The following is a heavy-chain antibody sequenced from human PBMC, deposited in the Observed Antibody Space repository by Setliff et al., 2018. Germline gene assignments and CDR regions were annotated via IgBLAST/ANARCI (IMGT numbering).Heavy chain of an antibody. Sequence: ASVKVSCKASGYTFTSYDINWVRQATGQGLEWMGWMNPNSGNTGYAQKFQGRVTMTRNTSISTAYMELSSLRSEDTAVYYCARGRERDYNFWSGYYTYYYYGMDAWGQGTTVTSP. CDR1: GYTFTSYD. V-gene: IGHV1-8*02. J-gene: IGHJ6*02. CDR3: ARGRERDYNFWSGYYTYYYYGMDA. CDR2: MNPNSGNT. D-gene: IGHD3-3*01.